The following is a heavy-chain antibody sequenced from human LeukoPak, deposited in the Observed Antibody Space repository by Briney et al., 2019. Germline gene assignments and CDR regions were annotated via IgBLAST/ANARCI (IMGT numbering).Heavy chain of an antibody. D-gene: IGHD2-2*01. J-gene: IGHJ4*02. CDR1: GFTFSSYG. CDR3: AKALQRDVVVPDY. Sequence: PGGSLRLSCAASGFTFSSYGMHWVRQAPGKGLEWVAFIRYDGSNKYYADSVKGRFTISRDNSKNTLYLQMNSLRAEDTAVYYCAKALQRDVVVPDYWGQGTLVAVSS. CDR2: IRYDGSNK. V-gene: IGHV3-30*02.